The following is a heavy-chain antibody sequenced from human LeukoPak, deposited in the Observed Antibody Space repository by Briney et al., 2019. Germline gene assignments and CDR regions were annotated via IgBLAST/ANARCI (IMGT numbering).Heavy chain of an antibody. CDR1: GYIFTSYY. J-gene: IGHJ4*02. CDR3: ARDRYYESSGYSSPDY. D-gene: IGHD3-22*01. CDR2: INPSSGST. Sequence: ASVKVSCKASGYIFTSYYMHWVRQAPGQGLEWMGIINPSSGSTTYEQKFQGRVTMTRDTSTSTVYMELSSLRSEDTAVYYCARDRYYESSGYSSPDYWGQGTLVIVSS. V-gene: IGHV1-46*01.